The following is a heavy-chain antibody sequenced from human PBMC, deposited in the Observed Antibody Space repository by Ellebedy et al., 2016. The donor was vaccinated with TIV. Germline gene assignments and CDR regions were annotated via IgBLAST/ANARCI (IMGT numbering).Heavy chain of an antibody. J-gene: IGHJ4*02. CDR3: ARGWISSWYGAYDY. Sequence: GESLKISCAASGFTFSSYEMNWIRQAPGKGLEWVSYISSSGSTIYYADSVKGRFTISRDNAKNSLYLQMNSLRAEDTAVYYCARGWISSWYGAYDYWGQGTLVTVSS. D-gene: IGHD6-13*01. V-gene: IGHV3-48*03. CDR1: GFTFSSYE. CDR2: ISSSGSTI.